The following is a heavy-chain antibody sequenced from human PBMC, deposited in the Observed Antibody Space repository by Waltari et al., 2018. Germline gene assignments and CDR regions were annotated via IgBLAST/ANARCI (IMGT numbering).Heavy chain of an antibody. D-gene: IGHD2-21*01. V-gene: IGHV4-59*01. J-gene: IGHJ6*03. CDR3: ARDRGGDLFMDV. CDR2: IYYSGRT. Sequence: QVQLQESGPGLVKPSETLSLTCTVSGGSISSYYWSWIRQPPGKGLEWIGYIYYSGRTNYNPSLKSRVTISVDTSKNQFSLKLSSVTAADTAVYYCARDRGGDLFMDVWGKGTTVTVSS. CDR1: GGSISSYY.